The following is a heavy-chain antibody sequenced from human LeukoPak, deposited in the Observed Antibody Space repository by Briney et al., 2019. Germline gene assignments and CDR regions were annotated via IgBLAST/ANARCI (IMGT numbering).Heavy chain of an antibody. Sequence: GGSLRLSCAASGFTFSSYWMSWVRQAPGKGLEWVANIKQDGSEKYYVDSVKGRFTISRDNSKNTLYLQMNSLRAEDTAVYYCANGYCSGGSCYWDYYYMDVWGEGATVTVSS. CDR2: IKQDGSEK. D-gene: IGHD2-15*01. V-gene: IGHV3-7*03. J-gene: IGHJ6*03. CDR3: ANGYCSGGSCYWDYYYMDV. CDR1: GFTFSSYW.